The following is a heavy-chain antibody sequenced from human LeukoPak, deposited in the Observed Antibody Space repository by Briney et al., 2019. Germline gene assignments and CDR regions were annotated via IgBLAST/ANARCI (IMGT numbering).Heavy chain of an antibody. J-gene: IGHJ5*02. Sequence: SETLSLTCTVSGGSIRSYYWSWIRQPPGKGLEWIGYIYYSGSTNYNPSLKSRVTISVDTSKNQFSLKLSSVTAADTAVYYCARALTAAGTGWFDPWGQGTLVTVSS. CDR3: ARALTAAGTGWFDP. V-gene: IGHV4-59*01. CDR2: IYYSGST. D-gene: IGHD6-13*01. CDR1: GGSIRSYY.